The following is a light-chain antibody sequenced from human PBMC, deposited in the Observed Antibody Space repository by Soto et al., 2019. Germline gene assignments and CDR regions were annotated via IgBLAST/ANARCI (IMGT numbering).Light chain of an antibody. J-gene: IGKJ5*01. CDR1: QSVSGN. Sequence: EIVMTQSPATLSVSPGERATLSCRASQSVSGNLAWYQQKPGQAPRLLSYGASTRASGIPARFSGSGSGTEFPLTISSVQSEDVAVYYCQQYNNWPPTTFGQGTRLEIK. CDR2: GAS. CDR3: QQYNNWPPTT. V-gene: IGKV3-15*01.